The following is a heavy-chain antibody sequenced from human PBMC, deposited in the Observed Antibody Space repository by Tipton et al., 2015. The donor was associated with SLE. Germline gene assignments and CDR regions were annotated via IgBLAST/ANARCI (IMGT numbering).Heavy chain of an antibody. CDR1: GFTFSSYE. CDR2: ISSSGSTI. J-gene: IGHJ6*03. Sequence: SLRLSCAASGFTFSSYEMNWVRQAPGKGLEWVSYISSSGSTIYYADSVKGRFTISRDNAKNSLYLQMNSLRAEDTAVYYCAREGGSGSWYGHYYYMDVWGKGTTVTVSS. V-gene: IGHV3-48*03. D-gene: IGHD6-13*01. CDR3: AREGGSGSWYGHYYYMDV.